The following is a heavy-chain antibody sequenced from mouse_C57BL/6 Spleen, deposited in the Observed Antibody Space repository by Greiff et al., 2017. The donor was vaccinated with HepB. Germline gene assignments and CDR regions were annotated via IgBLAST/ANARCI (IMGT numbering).Heavy chain of an antibody. CDR3: AREEDWGFAY. CDR2: IDPNSGGT. J-gene: IGHJ3*01. CDR1: GYTFTSYW. Sequence: QVQLKQPGAELVKPGASVKLSCKASGYTFTSYWMHWVKQRPGRGLEWIGRIDPNSGGTKYNEKFKSKATLTVDKPSSTAYMQLSSLTSEDSAVYYCAREEDWGFAYWGQGTLVTVSA. V-gene: IGHV1-72*01. D-gene: IGHD4-1*01.